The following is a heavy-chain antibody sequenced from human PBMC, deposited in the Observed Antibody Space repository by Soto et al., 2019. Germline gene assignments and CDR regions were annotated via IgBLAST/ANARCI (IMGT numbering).Heavy chain of an antibody. J-gene: IGHJ4*02. CDR2: ITGSSSII. CDR1: GFTFSSCS. Sequence: ESGGGLVQPGGSLRLSCAASGFTFSSCSMNWVRQAPGRGLEWVSYITGSSSIIYYADSVKGRFTISRDNAKNSLYLQMNNLRDEDTAVYYCAKVANWSYGYDYWGQGTLVTVSS. V-gene: IGHV3-48*02. CDR3: AKVANWSYGYDY. D-gene: IGHD1-7*01.